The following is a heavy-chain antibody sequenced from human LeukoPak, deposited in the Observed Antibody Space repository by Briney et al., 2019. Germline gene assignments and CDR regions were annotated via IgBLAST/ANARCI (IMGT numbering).Heavy chain of an antibody. Sequence: GGSLRLSCAASGFSVSSNYMSWVRLPPGKGLECVSVIYSDGRTYHADSVKGRFTISRGNSKNTLYLQMNSLTADDTAVYYCARGRIEIPRHPFDCWGQGTQATVSS. CDR3: ARGRIEIPRHPFDC. CDR1: GFSVSSNY. J-gene: IGHJ4*02. V-gene: IGHV3-53*01. D-gene: IGHD1-26*01. CDR2: IYSDGRT.